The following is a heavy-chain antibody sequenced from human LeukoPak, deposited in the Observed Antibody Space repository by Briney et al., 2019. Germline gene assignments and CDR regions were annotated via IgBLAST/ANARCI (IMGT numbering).Heavy chain of an antibody. CDR2: ISSNGGST. V-gene: IGHV3-64*01. CDR1: GFTFSSYA. CDR3: ARAGYYYYYYMDV. J-gene: IGHJ6*03. Sequence: GGSLRLSCAASGFTFSSYAMHWVRQAPGKGLEYVSAISSNGGSTYYANSVKGRFTISRDNSKNTLYLQMGSLRAEDMAVYYCARAGYYYYYYMDVWGKGNTVTVSS.